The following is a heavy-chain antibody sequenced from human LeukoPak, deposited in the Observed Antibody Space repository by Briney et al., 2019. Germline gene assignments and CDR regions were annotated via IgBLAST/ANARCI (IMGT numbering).Heavy chain of an antibody. CDR2: IYSGGGT. CDR3: ARNLGQQVSA. D-gene: IGHD6-13*01. V-gene: IGHV3-53*01. CDR1: GFTFSSYG. J-gene: IGHJ4*02. Sequence: TGGSLRLSCAASGFTFSSYGMSWVRQAPGKGLECVSVIYSGGGTYYADSVKGRFTISRDISKNTVYLQMNSLRAEDTAVYYCARNLGQQVSAWGQGTLVTVSS.